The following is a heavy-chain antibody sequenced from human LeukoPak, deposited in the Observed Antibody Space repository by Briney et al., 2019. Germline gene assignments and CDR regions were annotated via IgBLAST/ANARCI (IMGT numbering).Heavy chain of an antibody. CDR2: LSGSDSTI. V-gene: IGHV3-11*04. D-gene: IGHD5-24*01. J-gene: IGHJ4*02. CDR3: ATSPRDGYDRFDY. CDR1: GFTFSDYY. Sequence: GGSLRLSCEASGFTFSDYYMSWIRQAPGKGLEWISYLSGSDSTIYYADSVKGRFTISRDNSKNTLYLQMNNLRAEDTAVYYCATSPRDGYDRFDYWGQGTLVTVSS.